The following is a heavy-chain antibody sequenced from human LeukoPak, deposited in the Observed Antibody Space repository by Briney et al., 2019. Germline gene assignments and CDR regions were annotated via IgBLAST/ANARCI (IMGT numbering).Heavy chain of an antibody. D-gene: IGHD2-8*01. CDR1: GGSISSSSYY. V-gene: IGHV4-39*07. CDR2: IYYSGST. Sequence: SETLSLTCTVSGGSISSSSYYWGWIRQPPGKGLEWIGSIYYSGSTYYNPSLKSRVTISVGTSKNQFSLKLSSVTAADTAVYYCARAGRDIVLMVYAGYFDYWGQGTLVTVSS. J-gene: IGHJ4*02. CDR3: ARAGRDIVLMVYAGYFDY.